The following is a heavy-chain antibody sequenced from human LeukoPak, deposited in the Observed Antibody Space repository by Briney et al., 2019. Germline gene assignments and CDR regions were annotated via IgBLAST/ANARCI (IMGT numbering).Heavy chain of an antibody. CDR2: ISHGGST. Sequence: SETLSLTCPVSGGSISSSYWWTWVRQPPGKGLEWIGEISHGGSTNSNPSLKSRVTISVDKSKNQFSLEVNSVTAADTAVYYCARVLTDRDYWGQGTLVTVSS. V-gene: IGHV4-4*02. D-gene: IGHD2-21*02. CDR3: ARVLTDRDY. CDR1: GGSISSSYW. J-gene: IGHJ4*02.